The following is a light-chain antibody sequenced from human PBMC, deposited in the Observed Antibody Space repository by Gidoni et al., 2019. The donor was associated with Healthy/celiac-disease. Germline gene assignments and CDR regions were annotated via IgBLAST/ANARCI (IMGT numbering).Light chain of an antibody. CDR1: QSHVSSDGSSF. Sequence: DALTQSPLSLRVTLGQPASISCRSSQSHVSSDGSSFLKWFQQRPGQSPRRLIYKVSNRDSGVPDRFSGSGSGTDFTLKISRVEAEYVVIYYCLQGTHWPCSFGQGTRLEIK. CDR2: KVS. CDR3: LQGTHWPCS. V-gene: IGKV2-30*01. J-gene: IGKJ2*04.